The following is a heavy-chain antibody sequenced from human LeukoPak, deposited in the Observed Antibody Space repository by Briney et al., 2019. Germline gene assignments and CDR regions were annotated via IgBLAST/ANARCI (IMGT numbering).Heavy chain of an antibody. CDR2: MNPNSGNT. Sequence: VASVTVSCKASGYTFTSYDINWVRQAPGQGLEWMGWMNPNSGNTGYAQKFQGRVTMTRNTSISTAYMELSSLRSEDTAVYYCARASDVTYYDFWSGGTFDYWGRGTLVTVSS. CDR3: ARASDVTYYDFWSGGTFDY. J-gene: IGHJ4*02. V-gene: IGHV1-8*01. CDR1: GYTFTSYD. D-gene: IGHD3-3*01.